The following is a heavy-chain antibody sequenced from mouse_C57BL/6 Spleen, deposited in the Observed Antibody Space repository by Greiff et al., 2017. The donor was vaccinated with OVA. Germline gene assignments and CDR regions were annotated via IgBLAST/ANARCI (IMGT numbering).Heavy chain of an antibody. CDR2: IDPSDSYT. CDR1: GSTFTSYW. D-gene: IGHD2-4*01. CDR3: ARGSYYDYDEAWFAY. V-gene: IGHV1-59*01. Sequence: QVQLQQPFSSLFLPSPPPPSSCQPPGSTFTSYWMHWVKQRPGQGLEWIGVIDPSDSYTNYNQKFKGKATLTVDTSSRTAYMQLSSLTSGDSAVYYCARGSYYDYDEAWFAYWGQGTLVTVSA. J-gene: IGHJ3*01.